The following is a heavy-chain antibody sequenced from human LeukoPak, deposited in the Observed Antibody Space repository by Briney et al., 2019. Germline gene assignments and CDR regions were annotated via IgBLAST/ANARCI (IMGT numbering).Heavy chain of an antibody. CDR2: IWDNGSNE. J-gene: IGHJ4*02. D-gene: IGHD4-23*01. CDR1: GFIFSTYG. CDR3: ARSGGGNHFDY. Sequence: GGSLRLSCAASGFIFSTYGMHWVRQAPGKGPEWVALIWDNGSNENYADSVRGRFTISRDNSKNTLYLQMNSLRAEDTAVYYCARSGGGNHFDYWGQGTLVTVSS. V-gene: IGHV3-33*01.